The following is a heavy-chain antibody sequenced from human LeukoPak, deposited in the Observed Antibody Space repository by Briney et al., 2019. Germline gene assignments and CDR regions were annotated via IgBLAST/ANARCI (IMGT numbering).Heavy chain of an antibody. CDR1: GGSISSYQ. J-gene: IGHJ4*02. CDR2: IYYSGST. Sequence: SETLSLTCNVSGGSISSYQWSWIRQPPGKGLEWIGYIYYSGSTNYNPSLKSRVTISVDTSKNQFSLNLSSVTAADTAVYYCARLGWDSSGYYLDYWGQGTLVTVSS. V-gene: IGHV4-59*12. D-gene: IGHD3-22*01. CDR3: ARLGWDSSGYYLDY.